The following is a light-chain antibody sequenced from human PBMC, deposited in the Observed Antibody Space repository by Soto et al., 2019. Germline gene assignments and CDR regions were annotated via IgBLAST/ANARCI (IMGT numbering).Light chain of an antibody. CDR1: SGHSNFA. CDR3: QTWGTGIHV. CDR2: LNSDGSH. Sequence: QSVLTQSPSASASLGASVKLTCTLSSGHSNFAIAWHQQQPEKGPRYLMRLNSDGSHSKGDGIPDRFSVSSSGAEHYLTISSLQSEDEADYYCQTWGTGIHVFGTGTQLTVL. J-gene: IGLJ7*01. V-gene: IGLV4-69*01.